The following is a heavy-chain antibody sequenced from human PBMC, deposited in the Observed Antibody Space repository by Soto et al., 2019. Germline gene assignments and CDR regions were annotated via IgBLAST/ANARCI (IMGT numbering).Heavy chain of an antibody. CDR2: IWYDGSNK. J-gene: IGHJ4*02. Sequence: GGSLRLSCAASGFTFSSYVMHWVRQAPGKGLEWVAVIWYDGSNKYYADSVKGRFTIYRDNSKNTLYLQMNSLRAEDTAVYYCARDHVCFDYWGQGTLVTVSS. CDR1: GFTFSSYV. D-gene: IGHD2-8*01. CDR3: ARDHVCFDY. V-gene: IGHV3-33*01.